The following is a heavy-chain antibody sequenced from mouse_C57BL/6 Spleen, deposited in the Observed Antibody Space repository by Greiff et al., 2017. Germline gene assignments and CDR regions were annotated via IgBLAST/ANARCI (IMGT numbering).Heavy chain of an antibody. CDR3: ARSLYDYDGYYYAMDY. Sequence: QLVESGAELVKPGASVKISCKASGYAFSSYWMNWVKQRPGKGLEWIGQIYPGDGDTNYNGKFKGKATLTADKSSSTAYMQLSSLTSEDSAVYFCARSLYDYDGYYYAMDYWGQGTSVTVSS. V-gene: IGHV1-80*01. D-gene: IGHD2-4*01. J-gene: IGHJ4*01. CDR1: GYAFSSYW. CDR2: IYPGDGDT.